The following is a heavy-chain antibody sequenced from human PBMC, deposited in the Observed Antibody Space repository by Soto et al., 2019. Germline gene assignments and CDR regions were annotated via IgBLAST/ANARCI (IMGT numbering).Heavy chain of an antibody. J-gene: IGHJ5*02. D-gene: IGHD3-10*01. CDR1: GGSISSGGYY. CDR2: IYYSGST. V-gene: IGHV4-31*03. Sequence: SETLSLTCTVSGGSISSGGYYWSWIRQHPGKGLEWIGYIYYSGSTYYNPSLKSRVTISVDTSKNQFSLKLSSVTAADTAVYYCASRSYGSGSYYSYNWFDPWGQGTLVTV. CDR3: ASRSYGSGSYYSYNWFDP.